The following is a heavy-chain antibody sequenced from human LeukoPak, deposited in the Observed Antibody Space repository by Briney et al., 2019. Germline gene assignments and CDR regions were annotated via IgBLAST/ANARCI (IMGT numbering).Heavy chain of an antibody. D-gene: IGHD3-22*01. J-gene: IGHJ3*02. Sequence: GGSLRLSCAASGFTFSSYWMHWVRQAPGKGLVWVSRINSDGSSTSYADSVKGRFTISRDNAKNTLYLQMNSLRAEDTAVYYCAKDRGYDSSGYRPAFDIWGQGTMVTVSS. CDR1: GFTFSSYW. CDR2: INSDGSST. V-gene: IGHV3-74*01. CDR3: AKDRGYDSSGYRPAFDI.